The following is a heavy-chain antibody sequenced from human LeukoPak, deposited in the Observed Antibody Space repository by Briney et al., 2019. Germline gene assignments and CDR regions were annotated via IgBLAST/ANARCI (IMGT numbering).Heavy chain of an antibody. V-gene: IGHV4-59*01. CDR2: IYYSGST. J-gene: IGHJ4*02. CDR1: GGSISSYY. D-gene: IGHD6-6*01. Sequence: SETPSLTCTVSGGSISSYYWSWIRQPPGKGLEWIGYIYYSGSTNYNPSLKSRVTISVDTSKNQFSLKLSSVTAADTAVYYCARWGYSSSSDYWGQGTLVTVSS. CDR3: ARWGYSSSSDY.